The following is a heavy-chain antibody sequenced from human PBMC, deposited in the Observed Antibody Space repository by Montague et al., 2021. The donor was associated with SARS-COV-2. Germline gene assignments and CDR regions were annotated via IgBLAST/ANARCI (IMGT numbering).Heavy chain of an antibody. CDR3: ASDLDYGGNSLFDY. Sequence: SLRLSCAAYGFTFSSYEMNWIRQAPGKGLEWVSYISSRGSDVFSFAESVKGRFTNSRDNARNSLLLQMNSLTVDDTGVYYCASDLDYGGNSLFDYWGQGTLVTVSS. CDR2: ISSRGSDV. CDR1: GFTFSSYE. V-gene: IGHV3-48*03. J-gene: IGHJ4*02. D-gene: IGHD4-23*01.